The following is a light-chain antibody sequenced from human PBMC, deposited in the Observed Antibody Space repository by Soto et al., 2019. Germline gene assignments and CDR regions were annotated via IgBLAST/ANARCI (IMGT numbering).Light chain of an antibody. Sequence: IRVTQSASRLYGSVGDGLTIPCLASHAVXSWFVWYQQKPGKAPKVLXVRAATLKRGGPSRLSGSGSVTEFPLTISSLQPKYFANYYYQHYKSDSEAFGQGTKVDIK. CDR2: RAA. V-gene: IGKV1-5*03. CDR3: QHYKSDSEA. J-gene: IGKJ1*01. CDR1: HAVXSW.